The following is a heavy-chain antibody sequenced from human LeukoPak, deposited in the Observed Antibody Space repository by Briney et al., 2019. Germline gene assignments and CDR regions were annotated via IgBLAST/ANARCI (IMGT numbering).Heavy chain of an antibody. V-gene: IGHV3-30-3*01. CDR1: GFTFSSYA. CDR2: ISYDGSNK. CDR3: ARESWELLGLDY. J-gene: IGHJ4*02. Sequence: PGGSLRLSCVASGFTFSSYAMHWVRQAPGKGLEWVAVISYDGSNKYYADSVKGRFTISRDNSKNTLYLQMNSLRAEDTAVYYCARESWELLGLDYWGQGTLVTVSS. D-gene: IGHD1-26*01.